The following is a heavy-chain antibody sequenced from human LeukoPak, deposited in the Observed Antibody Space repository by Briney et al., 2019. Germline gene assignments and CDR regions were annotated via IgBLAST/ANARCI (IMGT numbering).Heavy chain of an antibody. D-gene: IGHD3-16*01. V-gene: IGHV1-2*02. CDR1: GYTFTGYY. CDR3: ARDRARWGSKTFGY. CDR2: INPNSGGT. Sequence: ASVKVSCKASGYTFTGYYMHWVRQAPGQGLEWMGWINPNSGGTNYAQKFQGRVTMTRDTSISTAYMEVSRLRSDDTAVYYCARDRARWGSKTFGYWGQGTLVTVSS. J-gene: IGHJ4*02.